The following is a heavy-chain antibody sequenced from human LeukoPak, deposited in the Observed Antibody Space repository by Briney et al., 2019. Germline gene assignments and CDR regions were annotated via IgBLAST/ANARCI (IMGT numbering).Heavy chain of an antibody. CDR2: FDPEDGET. Sequence: RASVKVVCKVSGYTLNELSMHWVRQHPGKGDGLRGGFDPEDGETIYAQKFQGRVTMTEDTSTDTAYMELSSLRSEATAVYYCATNTYSESYPKWFDPWGQGTLVTVSS. V-gene: IGHV1-24*01. J-gene: IGHJ5*02. CDR3: ATNTYSESYPKWFDP. D-gene: IGHD1-26*01. CDR1: GYTLNELS.